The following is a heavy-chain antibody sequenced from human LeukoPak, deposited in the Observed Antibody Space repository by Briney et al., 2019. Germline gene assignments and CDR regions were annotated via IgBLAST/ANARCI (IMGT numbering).Heavy chain of an antibody. V-gene: IGHV4-59*08. Sequence: SETLSLTCTVSGGSISNYYWSWIRQPPGKGLEWIGDIYYSESTNYNPSLKSRVTISVDTSKNQFSLELSSVTAADTAVYYCARQADAGDSDAFDIWGQGTMVTVSS. CDR2: IYYSEST. CDR1: GGSISNYY. J-gene: IGHJ3*02. D-gene: IGHD2-21*02. CDR3: ARQADAGDSDAFDI.